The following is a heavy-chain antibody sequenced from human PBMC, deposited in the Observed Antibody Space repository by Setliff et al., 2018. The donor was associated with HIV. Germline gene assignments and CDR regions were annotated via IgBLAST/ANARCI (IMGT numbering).Heavy chain of an antibody. CDR2: IYPDESDS. CDR1: GYSFPTYW. Sequence: GESLKISCKGSGYSFPTYWIAWVRQMPGKGLEWMGVIYPDESDSRYSPSFRGQVTISADKSINTAYLQWSSLKASDTAMYYCARQNDSSGYYYYYYMDVWGKGTTVTVSS. D-gene: IGHD3-22*01. J-gene: IGHJ6*03. CDR3: ARQNDSSGYYYYYYMDV. V-gene: IGHV5-51*01.